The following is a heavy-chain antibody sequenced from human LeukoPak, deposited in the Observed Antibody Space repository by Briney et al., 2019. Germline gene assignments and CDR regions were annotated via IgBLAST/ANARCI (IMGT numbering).Heavy chain of an antibody. J-gene: IGHJ6*03. V-gene: IGHV3-48*01. Sequence: GGSLRLSCAASGFTFSSYSMNWVRQAPGKGLEWVSYISSSSTIYYADSVKGRFTISRDNAKNSLYLQMNSLRAEDTAVYYCARDRTAGYMDVWGKGTTVTVSS. CDR3: ARDRTAGYMDV. CDR2: ISSSSTI. CDR1: GFTFSSYS.